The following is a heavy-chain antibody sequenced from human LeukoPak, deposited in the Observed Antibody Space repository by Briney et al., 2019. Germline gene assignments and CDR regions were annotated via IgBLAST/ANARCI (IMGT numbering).Heavy chain of an antibody. J-gene: IGHJ4*02. Sequence: ASVKVSCKASGYTFTSYGISWVRQAPGQGLEWMGWINPNSGGTNYAQKFQGWVTMTRDTSISTAYMELSRLRSDDTAVYYCARDRYDSHFDYWGQGTLVTVSS. V-gene: IGHV1-2*04. CDR1: GYTFTSYG. D-gene: IGHD3-22*01. CDR2: INPNSGGT. CDR3: ARDRYDSHFDY.